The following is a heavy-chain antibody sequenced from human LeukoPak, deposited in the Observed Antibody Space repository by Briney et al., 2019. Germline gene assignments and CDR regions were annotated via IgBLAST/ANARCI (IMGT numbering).Heavy chain of an antibody. Sequence: GRSLRLSCAASGFTFSISAMSWVRQAPGKGLEWVSALSDRGGSTYYADSVKGRFIISRDNSKNTLYLQMNSLRVEDTAVYYCAKGGGNSWFDYWGQGTLVTVSS. J-gene: IGHJ4*02. D-gene: IGHD6-13*01. CDR3: AKGGGNSWFDY. V-gene: IGHV3-23*01. CDR2: LSDRGGST. CDR1: GFTFSISA.